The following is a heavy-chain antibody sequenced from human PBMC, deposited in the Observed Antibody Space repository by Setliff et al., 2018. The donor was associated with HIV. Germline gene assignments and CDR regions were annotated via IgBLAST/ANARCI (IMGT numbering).Heavy chain of an antibody. Sequence: PGGSLRLSCAASGFTFSNYVINWVRQAPGKGLEWISYISSSGSTTYYADSVKGRFTISRDNTKNSLYLQMNSLRAEDTAVYYCARDPRSGWYLGFFDYWGQGTLVTVSS. CDR1: GFTFSNYV. J-gene: IGHJ4*02. D-gene: IGHD6-19*01. V-gene: IGHV3-48*04. CDR3: ARDPRSGWYLGFFDY. CDR2: ISSSGSTT.